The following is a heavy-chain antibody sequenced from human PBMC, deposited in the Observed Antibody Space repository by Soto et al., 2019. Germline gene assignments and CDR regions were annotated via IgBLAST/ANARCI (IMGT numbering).Heavy chain of an antibody. Sequence: GGSLRLSCAASGFTVSNYYMSWVRQAPGKGLEWVSVIYDDGRIYYADSVKGRFTISRDNSKNTLYLQMNSLRAEDTAVYYCARGSSNLVDLDYWGQGTLVTVSS. V-gene: IGHV3-66*01. CDR1: GFTVSNYY. D-gene: IGHD6-13*01. CDR2: IYDDGRI. CDR3: ARGSSNLVDLDY. J-gene: IGHJ4*02.